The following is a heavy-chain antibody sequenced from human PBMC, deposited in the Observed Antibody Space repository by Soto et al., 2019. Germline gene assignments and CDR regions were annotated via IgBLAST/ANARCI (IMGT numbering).Heavy chain of an antibody. CDR1: GYRFTSYW. V-gene: IGHV5-51*01. CDR3: ARKDKSGYFNWFDX. CDR2: IFPSDSDT. J-gene: IGHJ5*02. D-gene: IGHD3-22*01. Sequence: GESLKISCRTSGYRFTSYWIAWVRQMPGKGVELMGIIFPSDSDTRYSPSFQGQVTISAYRSTSTVFLQWASLKASDTAVYFCARKDKSGYFNWFDXWGQGTLVTVSX.